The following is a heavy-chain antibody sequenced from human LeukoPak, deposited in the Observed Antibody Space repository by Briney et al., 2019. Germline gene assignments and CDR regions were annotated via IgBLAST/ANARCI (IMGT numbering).Heavy chain of an antibody. CDR2: ISSSSSTI. CDR1: GFTFSSYE. V-gene: IGHV3-48*01. Sequence: PGGSLRLSCAASGFTFSSYEMNWVRQAPGKGLEWVSYISSSSSTIYYADSVKGRFTISRDNAKNSLYLQMNSLRAEDTAVYYCARVLSYYYCMDVWGKGTTVTVSS. CDR3: ARVLSYYYCMDV. J-gene: IGHJ6*03.